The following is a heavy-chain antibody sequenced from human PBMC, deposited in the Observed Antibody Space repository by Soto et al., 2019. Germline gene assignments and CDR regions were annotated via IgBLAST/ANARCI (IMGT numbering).Heavy chain of an antibody. J-gene: IGHJ3*02. V-gene: IGHV1-18*01. D-gene: IGHD2-2*02. CDR1: GYSFTIYG. CDR2: ISPATGTT. CDR3: AREGTIRTDAFDI. Sequence: GGVKVSCKASGYSFTIYGISWVRQAPGKGLEWMGWISPATGTTNYAQKVKQRVTMTTATPTTTAYMELRNMTSDDTALYFCAREGTIRTDAFDIWGQGTMVTVSS.